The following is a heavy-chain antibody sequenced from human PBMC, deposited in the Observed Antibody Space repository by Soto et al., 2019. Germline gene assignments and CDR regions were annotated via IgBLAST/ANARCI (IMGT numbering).Heavy chain of an antibody. CDR2: VGGGGDYA. Sequence: EVQLLESGGGLVQPEGSLRLSCAASGFTFSSYSMNWFRQAPGKGLEWVASVGGGGDYAFYADSVKGRFTITRDDSQNTLYLQMNSLRAEDTAVYFCAKRDSGSGRSPPLINYWGQGTLVTVSS. D-gene: IGHD3-10*01. J-gene: IGHJ4*02. CDR3: AKRDSGSGRSPPLINY. V-gene: IGHV3-23*01. CDR1: GFTFSSYS.